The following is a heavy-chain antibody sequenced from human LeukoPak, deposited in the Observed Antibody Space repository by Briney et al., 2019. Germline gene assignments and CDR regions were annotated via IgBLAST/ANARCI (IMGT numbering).Heavy chain of an antibody. V-gene: IGHV4-39*01. CDR2: IFYSGST. CDR1: GGSISRHSYY. Sequence: SETLSLTCTVSGGSISRHSYYWGWVRQPPGKGLESIGNIFYSGSTYYNPSLKSRVTISVDTSKNQFSLKLSSVTAADTAVYYCARRQRGQLSYAFDIWGQGTMVTVSS. CDR3: ARRQRGQLSYAFDI. D-gene: IGHD6-13*01. J-gene: IGHJ3*02.